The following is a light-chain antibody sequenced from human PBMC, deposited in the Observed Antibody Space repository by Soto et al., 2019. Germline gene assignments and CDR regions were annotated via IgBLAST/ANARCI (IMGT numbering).Light chain of an antibody. CDR3: ASWDDRLNGWV. J-gene: IGLJ3*02. V-gene: IGLV1-47*01. CDR2: RNY. Sequence: QSVLTQPPSASGTPGQRVTISCSGSSSNIGSNYVYWYQQLPGTAPKLLIYRNYQRPSGVPDRFSGSKSGTSASLAISWLHSGDEADYYCASWDDRLNGWVFGGGTKLTVL. CDR1: SSNIGSNY.